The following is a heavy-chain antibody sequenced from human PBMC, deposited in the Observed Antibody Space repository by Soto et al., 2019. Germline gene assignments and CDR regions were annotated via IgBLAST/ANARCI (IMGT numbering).Heavy chain of an antibody. CDR1: GGSISSYY. Sequence: KTSETLSLTCTVSGGSISSYYWSWIRQPPGKGLEWIGYIYYSGSTNYNPSLKSRVTISVDTSKNQFSLKLSSVTAADTAVYYCARSRVEMATMIFDYWGQGTLVTVSS. J-gene: IGHJ4*02. CDR3: ARSRVEMATMIFDY. D-gene: IGHD5-12*01. V-gene: IGHV4-59*01. CDR2: IYYSGST.